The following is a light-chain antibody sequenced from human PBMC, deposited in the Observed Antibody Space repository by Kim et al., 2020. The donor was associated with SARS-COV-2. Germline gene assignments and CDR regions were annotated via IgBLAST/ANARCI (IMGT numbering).Light chain of an antibody. J-gene: IGLJ3*02. CDR3: QSYDDSNRWV. V-gene: IGLV6-57*02. Sequence: KTGTISGTVSSGHIASNYVQWYQQRPASAPTTVIYEDNERPAGVPDRFSGSIDSSSNSASLTISGLKTEDEADYYCQSYDDSNRWVFGGGTQLTVL. CDR2: EDN. CDR1: SGHIASNY.